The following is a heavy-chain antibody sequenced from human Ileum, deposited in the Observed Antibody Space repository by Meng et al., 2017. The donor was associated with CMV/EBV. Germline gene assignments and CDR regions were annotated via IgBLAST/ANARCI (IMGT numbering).Heavy chain of an antibody. CDR3: ARGGGTPIRGVLPFDF. CDR1: GGSLSPYY. J-gene: IGHJ4*02. V-gene: IGHV4-34*01. Sequence: VQPQQWGAGLLRPSETLALTCAVYGGSLSPYYWSWIRQSPGKGLEWIAEIDHTGSTNYNPSLRSRVTISIDTSSSHFSLNLTSATAADTAVYYCARGGGTPIRGVLPFDFWGQGTLVTVSS. CDR2: IDHTGST. D-gene: IGHD3-10*01.